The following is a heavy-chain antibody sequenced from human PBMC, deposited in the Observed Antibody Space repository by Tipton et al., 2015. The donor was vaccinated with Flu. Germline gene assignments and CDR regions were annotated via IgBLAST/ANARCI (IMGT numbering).Heavy chain of an antibody. J-gene: IGHJ5*02. V-gene: IGHV4-38-2*01. CDR2: VFYKGTT. CDR3: AAVAGNGNWFDP. Sequence: TLSLTCGVSGYSVSSGFYWAWIRQPPGKGLEWIGNVFYKGTTDYNPSLKSRVTISIDTSKNQFSLKLGSVTAADTAVYYCAAVAGNGNWFDPWGQGILVTVSS. CDR1: GYSVSSGFY. D-gene: IGHD6-19*01.